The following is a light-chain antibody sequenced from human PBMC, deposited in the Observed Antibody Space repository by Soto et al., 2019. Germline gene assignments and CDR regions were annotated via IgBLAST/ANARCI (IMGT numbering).Light chain of an antibody. J-gene: IGKJ4*01. CDR2: AAS. CDR3: QQGDSFPLS. CDR1: QSIYKW. Sequence: DIQMTQSPSSVSASIGDRVTIYCRASQSIYKWLVWYQQKPGKAPKLLICAASSLQSGVPARFSGSGNGTAFTLNISSLQPEDFATYYCQQGDSFPLSFGGGTKVEI. V-gene: IGKV1-12*01.